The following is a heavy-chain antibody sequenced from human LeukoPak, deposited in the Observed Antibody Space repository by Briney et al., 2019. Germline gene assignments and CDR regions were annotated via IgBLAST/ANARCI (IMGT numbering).Heavy chain of an antibody. J-gene: IGHJ4*02. CDR3: ATDSGWNTYYFDY. Sequence: SETLSLTCAVSGGSISSSSWWSWVRQPPGKGLEWIGEIYHSGSTDYNPSLKSRVTISVDKSKNQFSLKLSSVTAADTAVYYCATDSGWNTYYFDYWGQGTLVTVSS. D-gene: IGHD6-19*01. V-gene: IGHV4-4*02. CDR1: GGSISSSSW. CDR2: IYHSGST.